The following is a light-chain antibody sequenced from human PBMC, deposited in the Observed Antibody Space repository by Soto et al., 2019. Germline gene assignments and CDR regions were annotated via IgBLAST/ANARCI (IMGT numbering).Light chain of an antibody. Sequence: IQMTQSPSSLSASVGDRVTITCRASQSISTYLNWYQQKAGKAPKVMIHAASSLQSGVPSRFSVSGSGTDFTLTISRLQPEDFGTYYCQQRYSTPFTFAPGTKVDIK. J-gene: IGKJ3*01. CDR2: AAS. V-gene: IGKV1-39*01. CDR1: QSISTY. CDR3: QQRYSTPFT.